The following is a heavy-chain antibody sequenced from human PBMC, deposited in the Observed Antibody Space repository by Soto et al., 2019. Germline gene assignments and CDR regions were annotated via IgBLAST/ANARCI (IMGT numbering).Heavy chain of an antibody. Sequence: SQTLSLTCAISGDSVSSNSAAWNWIRQSPSRGLEWLGRTYYRSKWYNDYAVSVKSRITINPDTSKNQFSLQLNSVTPEDTAVHYCARLVSDCSSTSCYAFDIWGQGTMVTVS. CDR3: ARLVSDCSSTSCYAFDI. V-gene: IGHV6-1*01. D-gene: IGHD2-2*01. CDR1: GDSVSSNSAA. J-gene: IGHJ3*02. CDR2: TYYRSKWYN.